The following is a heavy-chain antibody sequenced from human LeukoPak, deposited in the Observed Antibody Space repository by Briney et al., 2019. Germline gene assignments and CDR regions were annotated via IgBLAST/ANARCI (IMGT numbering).Heavy chain of an antibody. V-gene: IGHV3-74*03. Sequence: GGSLRLSCAASGFTFSTYYMHWVRQAPREELVWISGINSDGSTTTYADSVKGRFTISRDNAKNTLYLQMNTLRAEDTAVYYCAGKQYGSGSYKSVDAFDIWGQGTMVTVSS. D-gene: IGHD3-10*01. CDR2: INSDGSTT. CDR1: GFTFSTYY. CDR3: AGKQYGSGSYKSVDAFDI. J-gene: IGHJ3*02.